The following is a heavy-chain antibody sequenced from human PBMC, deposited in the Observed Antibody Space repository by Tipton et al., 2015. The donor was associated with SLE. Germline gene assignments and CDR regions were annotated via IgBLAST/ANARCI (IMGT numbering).Heavy chain of an antibody. V-gene: IGHV4-31*03. CDR3: ATTSCSGDSCLVDH. CDR1: GDSIRSGAFY. J-gene: IGHJ4*02. Sequence: TLSLTCTVSGDSIRSGAFYWSWIRQHPGKGLEWIGYISYSGSTYYNPSLKSRLTISADTSKNQRSLKLTSVTAADTAVYYCATTSCSGDSCLVDHWGQGTLVTVSS. CDR2: ISYSGST. D-gene: IGHD2-21*01.